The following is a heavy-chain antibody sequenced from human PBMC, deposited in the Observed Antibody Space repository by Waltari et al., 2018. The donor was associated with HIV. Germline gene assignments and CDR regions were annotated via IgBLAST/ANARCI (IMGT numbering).Heavy chain of an antibody. J-gene: IGHJ1*01. V-gene: IGHV1-58*02. Sequence: QIQLVQSGPEVKKPGTSVRVSCKTSGFSFTSSGIRWVRQARGQRPEWIGWIVVGSGYTDYAQRFQGRVTITRDVSTKTAYMELGSLRFEDTALYYCVFDTNWGQGTLVTVSS. CDR2: IVVGSGYT. CDR3: VFDTN. CDR1: GFSFTSSG. D-gene: IGHD3-9*01.